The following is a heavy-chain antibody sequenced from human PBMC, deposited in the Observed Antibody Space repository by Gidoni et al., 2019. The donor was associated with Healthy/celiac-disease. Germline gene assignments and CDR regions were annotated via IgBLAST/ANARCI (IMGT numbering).Heavy chain of an antibody. Sequence: QVQLQESGPGLVKPSQTLSLTCTVSGGSISSGDYYWSWIRQPPGKGLEWIGYIYYSGSTYYNPSLKSRVTISVDTSKNQFSLKLSSVTAADTAVYYCARALPRRWIVDWFDPWGQGTLVTVSS. V-gene: IGHV4-30-4*01. CDR1: GGSISSGDYY. CDR3: ARALPRRWIVDWFDP. D-gene: IGHD2-21*01. J-gene: IGHJ5*02. CDR2: IYYSGST.